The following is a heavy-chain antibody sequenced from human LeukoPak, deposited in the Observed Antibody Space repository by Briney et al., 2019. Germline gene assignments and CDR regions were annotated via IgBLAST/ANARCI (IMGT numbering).Heavy chain of an antibody. V-gene: IGHV1-18*01. CDR3: ARDSGGYEAYYFDY. Sequence: ASVKVSCKASGYTFTSYGISWVRQAPGQGLEWMGWISAYNGNTNYAQKLQGRVTMTTDTSTSTAYMELRSLRSDDTAVYYCARDSGGYEAYYFDYWGQGTLVTVSS. D-gene: IGHD1-26*01. J-gene: IGHJ4*02. CDR2: ISAYNGNT. CDR1: GYTFTSYG.